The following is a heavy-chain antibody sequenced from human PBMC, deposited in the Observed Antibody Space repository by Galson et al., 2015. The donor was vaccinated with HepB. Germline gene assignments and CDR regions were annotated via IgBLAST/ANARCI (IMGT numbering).Heavy chain of an antibody. CDR3: AGESGSSSRYFDY. CDR2: INPTGGST. V-gene: IGHV1-46*03. Sequence: SVKVSCKASGYSFSSYYIHWVRQVPGQGLEWMGIINPTGGSTTYTQKFQGRVTMTRDRSAGIVYMELSSLRSEDTAVYYCAGESGSSSRYFDYWGQGTLVTVSS. J-gene: IGHJ4*02. D-gene: IGHD3-3*01. CDR1: GYSFSSYY.